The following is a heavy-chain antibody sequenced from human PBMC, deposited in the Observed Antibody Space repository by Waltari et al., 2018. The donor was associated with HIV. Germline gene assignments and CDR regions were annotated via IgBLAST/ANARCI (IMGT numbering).Heavy chain of an antibody. CDR2: ISDDETYK. Sequence: QVHLVESGGGVVQPGRSLRLSCAASGFTFSSFAIHWVGQAPGKGLACVAAISDDETYKYYPDSVKGRFTSSRDNSKNTMYLQMNSLRTEDTAVYYCARDQDSSGWYGGGWFDPWGQGTLVTVSS. V-gene: IGHV3-30*04. J-gene: IGHJ5*02. CDR3: ARDQDSSGWYGGGWFDP. D-gene: IGHD6-19*01. CDR1: GFTFSSFA.